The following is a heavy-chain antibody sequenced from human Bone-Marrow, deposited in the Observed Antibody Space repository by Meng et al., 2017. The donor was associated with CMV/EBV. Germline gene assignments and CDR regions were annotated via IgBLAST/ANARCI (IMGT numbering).Heavy chain of an antibody. CDR3: ARGALLWFGELLYSSYYYGMDV. CDR2: IRYDGSNK. CDR1: GFTFSSYG. V-gene: IGHV3-30*02. J-gene: IGHJ6*02. D-gene: IGHD3-10*01. Sequence: GESLKISCAASGFTFSSYGMHWVRQAPGKGLEWVAFIRYDGSNKYYADSVKGRFTISRDNSKNTLYLQMNSLRAEDTAVYYCARGALLWFGELLYSSYYYGMDVWGQGTTVTVSS.